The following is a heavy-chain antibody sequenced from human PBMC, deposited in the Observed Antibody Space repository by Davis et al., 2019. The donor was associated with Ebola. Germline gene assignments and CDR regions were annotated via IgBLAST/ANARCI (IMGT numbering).Heavy chain of an antibody. Sequence: ASVKVSCKASGHTFSSYAMHWVRQAPGQRLEWMGWINTNTGNPTYAQGFTGRFVFSLDTSVSTAYLQISSLKAEDTAVYYCARPMVRGAYYYYYGMDVWGQGTTVTVSS. CDR1: GHTFSSYA. V-gene: IGHV7-4-1*02. CDR3: ARPMVRGAYYYYYGMDV. J-gene: IGHJ6*02. D-gene: IGHD3-10*01. CDR2: INTNTGNP.